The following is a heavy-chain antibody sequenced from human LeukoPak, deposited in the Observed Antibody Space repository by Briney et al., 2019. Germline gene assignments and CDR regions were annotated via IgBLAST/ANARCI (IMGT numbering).Heavy chain of an antibody. D-gene: IGHD3-10*01. CDR3: ARGENGSFDY. Sequence: GGSLRLSCRGSGVTFEDYYLSWIRQAPGKGLEWISYVSSTGGDKFYADPVKGRFTISRDNARNSVYMEMNDLMAEDTAFYCARGENGSFDYLGQGTLVIVSS. J-gene: IGHJ4*02. V-gene: IGHV3-11*01. CDR1: GVTFEDYY. CDR2: VSSTGGDK.